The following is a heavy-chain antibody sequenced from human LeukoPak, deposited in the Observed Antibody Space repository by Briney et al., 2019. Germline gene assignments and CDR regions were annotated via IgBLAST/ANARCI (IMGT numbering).Heavy chain of an antibody. CDR1: GFTSSSYE. Sequence: GGSLRLSCAASGFTSSSYEMNWVRQAPGKGLEWVSYIRSSSSYIYYADSVKGRFTISRDNAKNSLYLQMNSLRAEDTAVYYCARDPGAVATYNWFDPWGQGTLVTVSS. CDR3: ARDPGAVATYNWFDP. J-gene: IGHJ5*02. CDR2: IRSSSSYI. V-gene: IGHV3-21*05. D-gene: IGHD6-19*01.